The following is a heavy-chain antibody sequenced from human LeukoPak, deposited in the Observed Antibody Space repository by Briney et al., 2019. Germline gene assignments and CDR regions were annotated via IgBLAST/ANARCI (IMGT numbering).Heavy chain of an antibody. CDR1: GYTFTCYY. J-gene: IGHJ4*02. CDR2: INPNSGGT. CDR3: ARGPPFKSFPNY. Sequence: ASVKVSCKASGYTFTCYYMHWVRQAPGQGLEWMGWINPNSGGTNYAQKFQGWVTMTRDTSISTAYMELSRLRSDDTAVYYCARGPPFKSFPNYWGQGTLVTVSS. V-gene: IGHV1-2*04.